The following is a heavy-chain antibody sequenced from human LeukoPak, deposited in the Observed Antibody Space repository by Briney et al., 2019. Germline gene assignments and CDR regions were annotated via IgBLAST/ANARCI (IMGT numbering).Heavy chain of an antibody. Sequence: SETLSLTCAVSGGSISSGGYSWSWIRQPPGTGLEWIGYIYHSGSTYYNPSLKNRVTISVDSSKNQFSLKLSSVTAADTAVYYCARSNGSGSYYNWFDPWGQGTLVTVSS. CDR1: GGSISSGGYS. CDR3: ARSNGSGSYYNWFDP. V-gene: IGHV4-30-2*01. J-gene: IGHJ5*02. CDR2: IYHSGST. D-gene: IGHD3-10*01.